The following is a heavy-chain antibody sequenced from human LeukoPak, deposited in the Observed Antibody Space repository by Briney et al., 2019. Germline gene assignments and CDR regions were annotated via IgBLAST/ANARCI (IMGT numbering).Heavy chain of an antibody. CDR1: GGSISSYY. CDR2: IYYSGST. V-gene: IGHV4-59*08. Sequence: PSETLSLTCTVSGGSISSYYWSWIRQPPGKGLEWIGYIYYSGSTNYNPSLKSRVTISVDTSKNQFSLKLSSVTAADTAVYYCATHAKLISGWYYFDYWGQGTLVTVSS. CDR3: ATHAKLISGWYYFDY. J-gene: IGHJ4*02. D-gene: IGHD6-19*01.